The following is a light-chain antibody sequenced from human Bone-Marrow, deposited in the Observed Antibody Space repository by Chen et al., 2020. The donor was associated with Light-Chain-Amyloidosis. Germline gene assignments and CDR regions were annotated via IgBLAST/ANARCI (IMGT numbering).Light chain of an antibody. J-gene: IGKJ4*01. CDR3: QQYGTSPLT. CDR2: GPS. V-gene: IGKV3-20*01. Sequence: EIVLTQSPGTLSLSPGEGANLSCRASQTISSNYLNWYQQKFGQAPRLLIYGPSSRATGIPDRFTGRGSGTDFTLTINRLEPEDFAMYYCQQYGTSPLTFGGGTKVEIK. CDR1: QTISSNY.